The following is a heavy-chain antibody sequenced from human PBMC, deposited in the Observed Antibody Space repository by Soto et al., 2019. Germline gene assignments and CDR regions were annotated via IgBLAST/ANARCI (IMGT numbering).Heavy chain of an antibody. Sequence: EVQLVESGGGLVQPGGSLRLSCAASGFTFSSYWMHWVRQAPGKGLVWVSRVIGDGSSTSYADSVKGRFTISRDNTKNTLYLQMNSLRVEDTAVYYCARGGPYSSSEVDYWGQGTLVTVSS. D-gene: IGHD6-6*01. CDR2: VIGDGSST. V-gene: IGHV3-74*01. CDR3: ARGGPYSSSEVDY. J-gene: IGHJ4*02. CDR1: GFTFSSYW.